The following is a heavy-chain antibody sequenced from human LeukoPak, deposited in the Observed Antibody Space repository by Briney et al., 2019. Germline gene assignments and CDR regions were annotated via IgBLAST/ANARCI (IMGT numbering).Heavy chain of an antibody. CDR2: ISWDGGST. V-gene: IGHV3-43*01. J-gene: IGHJ6*02. CDR3: AKAATTMVRGVHYGMDV. Sequence: GGSLRLSCAASGFTFDDYTMHWVRQAPGKGLEWVSLISWDGGSTYYADSVKGRFTISRDDSKNSLYLQMNSLRTEDTALYYCAKAATTMVRGVHYGMDVWGQGTTVTVSS. CDR1: GFTFDDYT. D-gene: IGHD3-10*01.